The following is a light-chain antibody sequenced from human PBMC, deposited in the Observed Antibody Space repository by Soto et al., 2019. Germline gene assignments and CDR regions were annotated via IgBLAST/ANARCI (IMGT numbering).Light chain of an antibody. CDR1: QSVSSSY. CDR2: GAS. Sequence: EIVLTQSPGTLSLSPGERATLSCRASQSVSSSYLAWYQQKPGQAPRLLIYGASSRATGIPDRFSGSGSGTAFTLTSSRLEPEDFEVYYCQNYGSSRTFGQGTKVEIK. V-gene: IGKV3-20*01. J-gene: IGKJ1*01. CDR3: QNYGSSRT.